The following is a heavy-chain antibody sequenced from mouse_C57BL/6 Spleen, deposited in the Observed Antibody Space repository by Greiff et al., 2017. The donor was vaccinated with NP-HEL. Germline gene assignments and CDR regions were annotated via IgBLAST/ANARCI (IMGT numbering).Heavy chain of an antibody. Sequence: EVQLVESEGGLVQPGSSMKLSCTASGFTFSDYYMAWVRQVPEKGLEWVANINYDGSSTYYLDSLKSRFIISRDNAKNILYLQMSSLKSEDTATYYCAREPLRYYFDYWGQGTTLTVSS. D-gene: IGHD1-1*01. V-gene: IGHV5-16*01. J-gene: IGHJ2*01. CDR2: INYDGSST. CDR1: GFTFSDYY. CDR3: AREPLRYYFDY.